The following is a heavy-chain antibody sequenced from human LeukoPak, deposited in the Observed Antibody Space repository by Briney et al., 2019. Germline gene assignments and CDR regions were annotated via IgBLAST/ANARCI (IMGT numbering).Heavy chain of an antibody. CDR3: ARMKEVIAATRDGFDI. Sequence: GGSLRLSCAASGFTFSSYSMNWVRQAPGKGLEWVSSISSSSSYIYYADSVKGRFTISRDNAKNSLYLQMNSLRAEDTAVYYCARMKEVIAATRDGFDIWGRGTMVTVSS. J-gene: IGHJ3*02. V-gene: IGHV3-21*01. D-gene: IGHD2-15*01. CDR2: ISSSSSYI. CDR1: GFTFSSYS.